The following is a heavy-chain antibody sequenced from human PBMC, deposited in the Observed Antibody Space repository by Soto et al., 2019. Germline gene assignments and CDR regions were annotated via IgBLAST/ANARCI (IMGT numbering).Heavy chain of an antibody. V-gene: IGHV1-18*01. D-gene: IGHD6-19*01. J-gene: IGHJ4*02. CDR3: ARRIAVAGTITFDY. CDR1: GYTFTSYG. CDR2: ISAYNGNT. Sequence: GASVKVSCKASGYTFTSYGISWVRQAPGQGLEWMGWISAYNGNTNYAQKFQGRVTMTTDTSTSTAYMELSSLRSDDTAVYYCARRIAVAGTITFDYWGQGTLVTVSS.